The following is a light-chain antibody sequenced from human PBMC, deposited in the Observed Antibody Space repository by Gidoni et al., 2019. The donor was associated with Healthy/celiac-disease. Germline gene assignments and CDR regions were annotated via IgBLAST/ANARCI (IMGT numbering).Light chain of an antibody. Sequence: SYELTQPPSVSVSPGQTARITCSGDALPKQYAYWYKQKPGQAPVLVIYKDSERTSGIPERFSGSSSGTTVTLTISGVQAEDEADYYCQSADSSGTYSVVFGGGTKLTVL. CDR2: KDS. V-gene: IGLV3-25*03. CDR1: ALPKQY. J-gene: IGLJ2*01. CDR3: QSADSSGTYSVV.